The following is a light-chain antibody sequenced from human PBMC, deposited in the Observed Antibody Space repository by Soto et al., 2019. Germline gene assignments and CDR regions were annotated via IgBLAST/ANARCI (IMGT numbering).Light chain of an antibody. Sequence: QAVVTQEPSFSVSPGGTITLTCGLSSGSVSTNNYPRWYQQTPGQAPRTLIYNTNTRSSGVPDRFSGSILGNQAALTITGAQADDECDYYCLLYVGSGIHWVFGGGTKVTVL. CDR1: SGSVSTNNY. CDR3: LLYVGSGIHWV. CDR2: NTN. V-gene: IGLV8-61*01. J-gene: IGLJ3*02.